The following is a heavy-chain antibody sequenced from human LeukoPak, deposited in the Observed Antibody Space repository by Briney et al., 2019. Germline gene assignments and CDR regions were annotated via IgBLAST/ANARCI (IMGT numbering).Heavy chain of an antibody. V-gene: IGHV4-34*01. CDR2: INHSGST. Sequence: GSLRLSCAASGFTFSSYSMNWVRQAPGKGLEWIGEINHSGSTNYNPSLKSRVTISVDTSKNQFSLKLSSVTAADTAVYYCARVVRLWFGELSRWFDPWGQGTLVTVSS. D-gene: IGHD3-10*01. CDR1: GFTFSSYS. CDR3: ARVVRLWFGELSRWFDP. J-gene: IGHJ5*02.